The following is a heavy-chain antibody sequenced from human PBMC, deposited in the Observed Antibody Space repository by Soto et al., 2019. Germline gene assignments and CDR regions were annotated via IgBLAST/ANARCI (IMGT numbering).Heavy chain of an antibody. Sequence: GGSLRFSCAASGFTFSSYSMNWVRQAPGKGLEWVSYISSSSSTIYYADSVKGRFTISRDNAKNSLYLQMNSLRAEDTAVYYCATDGNIVLMVYAIPYWGQGTLVTVSS. CDR3: ATDGNIVLMVYAIPY. D-gene: IGHD2-8*01. CDR1: GFTFSSYS. CDR2: ISSSSSTI. J-gene: IGHJ4*02. V-gene: IGHV3-48*01.